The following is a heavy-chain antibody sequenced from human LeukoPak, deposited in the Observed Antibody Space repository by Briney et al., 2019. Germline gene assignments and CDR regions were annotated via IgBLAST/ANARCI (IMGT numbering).Heavy chain of an antibody. CDR3: ARDMNDFWSGYQNAFDI. Sequence: PGGSLRLSCAASGFTFSSYSMNWLRQAPGKGLEWVSSISSSSSYIYYADSVKGRFTISRDNAKNSLYLQMNSLRAEDTAVYYCARDMNDFWSGYQNAFDIWGQGTMVTVSS. J-gene: IGHJ3*02. D-gene: IGHD3-3*01. CDR2: ISSSSSYI. V-gene: IGHV3-21*01. CDR1: GFTFSSYS.